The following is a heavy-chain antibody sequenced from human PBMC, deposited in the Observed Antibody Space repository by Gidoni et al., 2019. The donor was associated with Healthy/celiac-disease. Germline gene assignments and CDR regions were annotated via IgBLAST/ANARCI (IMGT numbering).Heavy chain of an antibody. Sequence: EVQLLESGGGLVQPGGSLRLSCAASGFTFSSYAMSWVRQAPGKGLGWVSAISGSGGSTYYADSVKGRFTISRDNSNNTLYLQMNSLRAEDTAVYYCAKNPLSVAGRDYFDYWGQGTLVTVSS. D-gene: IGHD6-19*01. CDR2: ISGSGGST. V-gene: IGHV3-23*01. J-gene: IGHJ4*02. CDR1: GFTFSSYA. CDR3: AKNPLSVAGRDYFDY.